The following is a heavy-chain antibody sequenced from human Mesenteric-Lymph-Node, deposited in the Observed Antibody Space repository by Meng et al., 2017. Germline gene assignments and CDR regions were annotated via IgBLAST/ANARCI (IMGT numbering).Heavy chain of an antibody. D-gene: IGHD1-26*01. CDR1: GCVYTCNN. V-gene: IGHV4-34*01. CDR2: INNSANT. Sequence: HVHVPLVVAGVLEPTAALSVNGACKGCVYTCNNWGWSRQRPANGLGWIWEINNSANTNNNPSLKIRVTISVDTSKNQFSLKLIYVTAPDTDVNDCSRCVRNGTVYSVANWFDPWGQGTLVTVSS. J-gene: IGHJ5*02. CDR3: SRCVRNGTVYSVANWFDP.